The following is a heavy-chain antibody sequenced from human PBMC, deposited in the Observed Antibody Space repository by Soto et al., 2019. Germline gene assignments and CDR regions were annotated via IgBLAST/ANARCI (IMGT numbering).Heavy chain of an antibody. J-gene: IGHJ6*02. D-gene: IGHD4-17*01. CDR3: AMPMTTVTSSSYYGMDV. CDR2: ISIRSSYI. CDR1: GFTFSSYS. V-gene: IGHV3-21*01. Sequence: PGGSLRLSCAASGFTFSSYSMNWVRQAPGKGLEWVSSISIRSSYIYYADSVKGRFTISRDNAKNSLYLQMNSLRAEDTAVYFCAMPMTTVTSSSYYGMDVWGQGTTVTVPS.